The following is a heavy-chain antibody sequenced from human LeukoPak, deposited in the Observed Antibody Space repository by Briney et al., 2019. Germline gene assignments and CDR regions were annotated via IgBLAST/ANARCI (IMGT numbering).Heavy chain of an antibody. CDR1: GGSISSGGYS. CDR2: IYHSGST. V-gene: IGHV4-30-2*01. J-gene: IGHJ4*02. Sequence: SETLSFTCAVSGGSISSGGYSWSWIRQLPGKGLEWIGYIYHSGSTYYNPSLKSRVTISVDRSKNQFSLKLSSVTAADTAVYYCARARVQGDYLYYFDYWGQGTLVTVSS. D-gene: IGHD4-17*01. CDR3: ARARVQGDYLYYFDY.